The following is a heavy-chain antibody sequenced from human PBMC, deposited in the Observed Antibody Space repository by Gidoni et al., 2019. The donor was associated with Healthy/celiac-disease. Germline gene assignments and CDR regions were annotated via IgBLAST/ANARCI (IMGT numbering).Heavy chain of an antibody. CDR3: TTALVWGSYRYSSGGAFDI. V-gene: IGHV3-15*01. Sequence: EVQLVESGGGLVKPGGSLRLSCAASGFTFSNAWMSWVRQAPGKGLEWVGRIKSKTDGGTTDYAAPVKGRFTISRDDSKNTLYLQMNSLKTEDTAVYYCTTALVWGSYRYSSGGAFDIWGQGTMVTVSS. D-gene: IGHD3-16*02. CDR2: IKSKTDGGTT. J-gene: IGHJ3*02. CDR1: GFTFSNAW.